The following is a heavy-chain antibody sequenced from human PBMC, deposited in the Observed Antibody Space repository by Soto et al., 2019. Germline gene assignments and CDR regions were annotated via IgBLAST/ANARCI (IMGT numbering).Heavy chain of an antibody. Sequence: GGSLRLSCAASGFTFSSYSMNWVRQAPGKGLEWVSSISSSSSYIYYADSVKGRFTISRDNAKNSLYLQMNSLRAEDTAVYYCASHGAAAGTSTSYLHNGGQGTLVAVSS. CDR3: ASHGAAAGTSTSYLHN. D-gene: IGHD6-13*01. CDR2: ISSSSSYI. V-gene: IGHV3-21*01. J-gene: IGHJ4*01. CDR1: GFTFSSYS.